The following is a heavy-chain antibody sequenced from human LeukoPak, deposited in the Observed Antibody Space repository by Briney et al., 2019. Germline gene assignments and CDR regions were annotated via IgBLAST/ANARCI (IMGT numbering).Heavy chain of an antibody. CDR2: ISSSSSYI. CDR3: ARGHRLWGLPDY. J-gene: IGHJ4*02. V-gene: IGHV3-21*01. CDR1: GFTFSSYS. Sequence: PGGSLRLSCAASGFTFSSYSMNWVRQAPGKGLEWVSSISSSSSYIYYADSVKGRFTISRDNAKNSLYLQMNSLRAEDTAVYYCARGHRLWGLPDYWGQGTLVTVSS. D-gene: IGHD3-16*01.